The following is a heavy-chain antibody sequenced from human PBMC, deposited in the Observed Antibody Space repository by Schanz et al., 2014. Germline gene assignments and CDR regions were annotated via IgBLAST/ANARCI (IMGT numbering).Heavy chain of an antibody. D-gene: IGHD6-6*01. J-gene: IGHJ4*02. V-gene: IGHV1-69*08. Sequence: QVQLVQSGPEVKKPGSSVKVSCKASGGTFSSDTFSWVRQAPGQGLEWMGRIVPIAGITNYAQKFQGRVTITADRSTSTAYMELSSLRSEDTAVYYCARDQSPYTNSSDVRYFDYWGQGSLVNVSS. CDR3: ARDQSPYTNSSDVRYFDY. CDR1: GGTFSSDT. CDR2: IVPIAGIT.